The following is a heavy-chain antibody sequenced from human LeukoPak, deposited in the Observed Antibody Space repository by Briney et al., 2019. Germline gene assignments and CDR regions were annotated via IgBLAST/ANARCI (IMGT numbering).Heavy chain of an antibody. CDR1: GFTFSNYW. V-gene: IGHV3-7*01. Sequence: SGGSLRLSCAASGFTFSNYWMTWVRQAPGKGLEWVADIKQDGSEKLYVNSVRGRFTISRDNAKMSLFLQMNSLRAEDTAVYYCARDNGVVHGVYYMDVWGKGTKVTVS. CDR3: ARDNGVVHGVYYMDV. J-gene: IGHJ6*03. D-gene: IGHD3-3*01. CDR2: IKQDGSEK.